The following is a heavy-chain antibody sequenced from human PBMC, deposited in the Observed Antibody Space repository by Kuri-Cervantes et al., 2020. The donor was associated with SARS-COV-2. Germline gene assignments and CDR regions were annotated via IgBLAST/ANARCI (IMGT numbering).Heavy chain of an antibody. CDR2: ISGSGGST. J-gene: IGHJ4*02. V-gene: IGHV3-23*01. CDR1: GFTFSSYA. D-gene: IGHD1-1*01. Sequence: GESLKISCAASGFTFSSYAVSWVRQAPGKGLEWVSAISGSGGSTYYADSVKGRFTISRDNSKNALYLQMNSLRVEDTALYFCVKDGWNLGDYFDFWGQGTLVTVSS. CDR3: VKDGWNLGDYFDF.